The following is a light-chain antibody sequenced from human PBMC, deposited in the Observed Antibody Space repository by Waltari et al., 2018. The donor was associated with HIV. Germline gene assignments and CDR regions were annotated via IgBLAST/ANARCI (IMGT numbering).Light chain of an antibody. CDR1: EIITTN. Sequence: VMTQSPATLSAYPGEDATVFCRAAEIITTNLAWYHLKPGQTPRLLIFGASARATGVPARFSGSGSGKEFTLTISGLQSDDSGVYYCQHYDSWPLTFGPGTKVAIK. J-gene: IGKJ3*01. CDR3: QHYDSWPLT. V-gene: IGKV3D-15*01. CDR2: GAS.